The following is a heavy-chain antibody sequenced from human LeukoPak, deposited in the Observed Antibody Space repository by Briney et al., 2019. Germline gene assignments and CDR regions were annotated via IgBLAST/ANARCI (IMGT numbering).Heavy chain of an antibody. D-gene: IGHD3-3*01. J-gene: IGHJ4*02. CDR1: GFAFSSYS. V-gene: IGHV3-48*02. CDR3: ARDRGYDFWSGYYGFDY. Sequence: GGSLRLSCAASGFAFSSYSMNWARQAPGKGLEWVSYISSSSSTIYYADSVKGRFTISRDNAKNSLCLQMNSLRDEDTAVYYCARDRGYDFWSGYYGFDYWGQGTLVTVSS. CDR2: ISSSSSTI.